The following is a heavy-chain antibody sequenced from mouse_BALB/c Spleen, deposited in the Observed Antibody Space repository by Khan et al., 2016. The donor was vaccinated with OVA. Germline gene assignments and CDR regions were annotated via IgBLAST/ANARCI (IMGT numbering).Heavy chain of an antibody. V-gene: IGHV5-17*02. J-gene: IGHJ4*01. Sequence: EVELVESGGGLVQPGGSRKLSCAASGFTFSSFGMHWVRQAPEKGLEWVAYISSGSSTIYYADTVKGRFTISRDNPKNTLFLQMASLRSEDMAMYYCARREAMDYWGQGTSVTVSS. CDR3: ARREAMDY. CDR2: ISSGSSTI. CDR1: GFTFSSFG.